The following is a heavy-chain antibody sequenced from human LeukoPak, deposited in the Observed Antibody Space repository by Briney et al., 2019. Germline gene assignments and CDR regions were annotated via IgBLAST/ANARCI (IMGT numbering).Heavy chain of an antibody. V-gene: IGHV3-21*01. CDR1: GFTFSNYS. Sequence: GGSLRLSCAASGFTFSNYSMNWVRQAPGKGLEWVSSINSSSSYRYYADSVKGRFTISRDNAKNSLYLQMNSLRAEDTAVYYCAREVPFGVVPYYFDYWGQGTLVIVSS. CDR2: INSSSSYR. CDR3: AREVPFGVVPYYFDY. J-gene: IGHJ4*02. D-gene: IGHD3-3*01.